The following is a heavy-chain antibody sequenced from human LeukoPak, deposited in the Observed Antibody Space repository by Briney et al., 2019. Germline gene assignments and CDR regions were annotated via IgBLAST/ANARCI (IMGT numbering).Heavy chain of an antibody. CDR1: GGTFSSYA. V-gene: IGHV1-69*13. CDR3: ARGPYDSRGQDYYYYYMDV. CDR2: IIPIFGTA. J-gene: IGHJ6*03. D-gene: IGHD3-22*01. Sequence: ASVKVSCKASGGTFSSYAISWVRQAPGQGLEWMGGIIPIFGTASYAQKFQGRVTISADESTSTAYMELSSLRSEDTAVYYCARGPYDSRGQDYYYYYMDVWGKGTTVTVSS.